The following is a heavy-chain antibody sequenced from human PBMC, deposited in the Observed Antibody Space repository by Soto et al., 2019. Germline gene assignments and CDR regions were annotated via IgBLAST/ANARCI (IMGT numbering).Heavy chain of an antibody. CDR2: IYYSGST. Sequence: SDACSVADGSISSGGDYRSRIHQHPGKGLEWIGYIYYSGSTYYNPSLKSRVTISVDTSKNQFSLKLSSVTAADTAVYYCARRQTVPRAGFDYWGQGTLVTVSS. J-gene: IGHJ4*02. CDR1: DGSISSGGDY. V-gene: IGHV4-31*03. D-gene: IGHD4-4*01. CDR3: ARRQTVPRAGFDY.